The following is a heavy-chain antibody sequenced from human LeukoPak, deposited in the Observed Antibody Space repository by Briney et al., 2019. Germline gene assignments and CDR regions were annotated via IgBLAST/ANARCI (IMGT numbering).Heavy chain of an antibody. J-gene: IGHJ4*02. D-gene: IGHD6-13*01. CDR2: IYHSGST. CDR3: DAMTGQQLDY. Sequence: SETLSLTCTVSGYSISSGYYWGWSRQPPGKGLEWIGSIYHSGSTYYNPSLKSRVTISVDTSKNQFSLKLSSVTAADTAVYYCDAMTGQQLDYWGQGTLVTVSS. V-gene: IGHV4-38-2*02. CDR1: GYSISSGYY.